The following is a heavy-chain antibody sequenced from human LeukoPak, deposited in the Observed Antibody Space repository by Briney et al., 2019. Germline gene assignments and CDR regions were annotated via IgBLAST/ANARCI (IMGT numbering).Heavy chain of an antibody. CDR1: GGTFSSYA. Sequence: SVKVSCKASGGTFSSYAISWVRQAPGQGLEWMGGIIPIFGTANYAQKFQGRVTITADKSTSTAYMELSSLRSEDTAVYYCARDLQVGALYYYYYMDVWGKGTTVTVSS. J-gene: IGHJ6*03. CDR2: IIPIFGTA. CDR3: ARDLQVGALYYYYYMDV. D-gene: IGHD1-26*01. V-gene: IGHV1-69*06.